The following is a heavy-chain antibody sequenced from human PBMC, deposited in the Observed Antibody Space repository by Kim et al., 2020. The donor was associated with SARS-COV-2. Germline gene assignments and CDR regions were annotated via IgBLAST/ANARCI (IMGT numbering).Heavy chain of an antibody. D-gene: IGHD1-7*01. CDR1: GFTFSSYG. V-gene: IGHV3-30*18. Sequence: GGSLRLSCAASGFTFSSYGMHWVRQAPGKGLEWVAVISYDGSNKYYADSVKGRFTISRDNSKNTLYLQMNSLRAEDTAVYYCAKDSGTGTNDYYYGMDVWGQGTTVTVSS. CDR3: AKDSGTGTNDYYYGMDV. J-gene: IGHJ6*02. CDR2: ISYDGSNK.